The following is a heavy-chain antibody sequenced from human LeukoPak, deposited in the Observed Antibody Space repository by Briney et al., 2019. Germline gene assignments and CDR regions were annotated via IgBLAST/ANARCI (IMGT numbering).Heavy chain of an antibody. V-gene: IGHV4-59*06. J-gene: IGHJ4*02. Sequence: SETLSLTCTVSGGSISSYYWSWIRQPPGKGLEWIGYIYYSGSTYYNPSLKSRVTISVDTSKNQFSLKLSSVTAADTAVYYCARVGAMVRGVDDYWGQGTLVTVSS. D-gene: IGHD3-10*01. CDR1: GGSISSYY. CDR3: ARVGAMVRGVDDY. CDR2: IYYSGST.